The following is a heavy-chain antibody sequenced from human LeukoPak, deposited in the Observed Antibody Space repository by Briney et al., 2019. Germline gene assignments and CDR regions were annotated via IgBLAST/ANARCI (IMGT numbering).Heavy chain of an antibody. V-gene: IGHV3-23*01. CDR2: LAAASGTR. J-gene: IGHJ4*02. D-gene: IGHD1-26*01. Sequence: PGGSLRLSCAASGFPFSTYTVNWVRQAPGQGLEWVAALAAASGTRYYANSVKGRFTISRDNSKNTVFLQMNSLRVEDTAVYYCAKDKVPDGKWDIDYWGQGTLVTVSS. CDR1: GFPFSTYT. CDR3: AKDKVPDGKWDIDY.